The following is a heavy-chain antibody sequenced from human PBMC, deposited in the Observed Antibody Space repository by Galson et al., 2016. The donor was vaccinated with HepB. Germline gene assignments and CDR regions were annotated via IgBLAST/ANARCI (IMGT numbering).Heavy chain of an antibody. D-gene: IGHD3-10*01. V-gene: IGHV3-30-3*01. CDR2: ISKTGDTT. Sequence: SLRLSCAASGFTFSDWDFHWVRQAPGKGLDWVAVISKTGDTTFYGDSVKGRFTISRDNSKNTVDLQIHSLRSEDAAVYYCASSVRGSGSPPGGYWGQGILVTVAS. CDR1: GFTFSDWD. CDR3: ASSVRGSGSPPGGY. J-gene: IGHJ4*02.